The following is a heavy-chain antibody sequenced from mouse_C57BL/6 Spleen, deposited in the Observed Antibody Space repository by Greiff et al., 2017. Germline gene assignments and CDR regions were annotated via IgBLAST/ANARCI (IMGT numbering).Heavy chain of an antibody. Sequence: DVKLVESGGGLVQPKGSLKLSCAASGFTFNTYAMHWVRQAPGKGLEWVARIRSKSSNYATYYADSVKDRFTISRDDSQSMLYLQMNNLKTEDTAMYYCVRDPLNWDGYAMDYWGQGTSVTVSS. V-gene: IGHV10-3*01. CDR3: VRDPLNWDGYAMDY. CDR2: IRSKSSNYAT. D-gene: IGHD4-1*01. CDR1: GFTFNTYA. J-gene: IGHJ4*01.